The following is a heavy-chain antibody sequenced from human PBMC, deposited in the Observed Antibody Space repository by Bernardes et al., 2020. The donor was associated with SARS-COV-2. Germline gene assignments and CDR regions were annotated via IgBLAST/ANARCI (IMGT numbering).Heavy chain of an antibody. CDR3: ARQQRGPTTSYYDSSGYDYAFDI. Sequence: GGSLRLSCAASGFTFSTYAMNWVRQAPGKGLEWVSGLSGSGGTTDYADSVKGRFTVSRDNLKNTVDLQMNSLTAEDTALYFCARQQRGPTTSYYDSSGYDYAFDIWGQGTMVIVSS. CDR1: GFTFSTYA. V-gene: IGHV3-23*01. CDR2: LSGSGGTT. D-gene: IGHD3-22*01. J-gene: IGHJ3*02.